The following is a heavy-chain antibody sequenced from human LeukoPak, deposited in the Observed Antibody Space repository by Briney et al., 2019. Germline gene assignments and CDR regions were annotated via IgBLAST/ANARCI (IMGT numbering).Heavy chain of an antibody. Sequence: ASVKVSCKASGYTFTSYYMHWVRQAPGQGLEWMGIINPSGDSTSYAQKFQGRVTMTRDTSTSTVYMELSSLRSEDTAVYYCARSFTSSGVLPAAMEYWGQGTLVTVSS. CDR1: GYTFTSYY. J-gene: IGHJ4*02. D-gene: IGHD2-2*01. V-gene: IGHV1-46*01. CDR3: ARSFTSSGVLPAAMEY. CDR2: INPSGDST.